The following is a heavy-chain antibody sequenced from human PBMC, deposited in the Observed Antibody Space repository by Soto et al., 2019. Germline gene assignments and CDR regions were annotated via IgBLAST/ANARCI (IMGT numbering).Heavy chain of an antibody. D-gene: IGHD6-13*01. CDR3: AHSRTWYPGGDYYGTAV. Sequence: QITLKESGPTLVKPTQTLTLTCTFSGFSLSTSGVGVGWIRQPPGKALEWLALIYWDDDKRYSPSLKSRLTIIETPAKTQVVLTMTDTDPVDTATYYCAHSRTWYPGGDYYGTAVWGRGTTVTVSS. CDR1: GFSLSTSGVG. CDR2: IYWDDDK. J-gene: IGHJ6*02. V-gene: IGHV2-5*02.